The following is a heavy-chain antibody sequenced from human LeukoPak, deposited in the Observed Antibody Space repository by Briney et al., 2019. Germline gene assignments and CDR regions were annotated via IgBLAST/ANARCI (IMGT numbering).Heavy chain of an antibody. CDR3: ARHSSRDHRYYFDS. CDR2: IYPGDSDT. Sequence: GESLKISCKASGYSFTNYWIGWVRQMPGKGLEWLGIIYPGDSDTRYSPSFQGQVTISADKSITTAYLYWSSLRASDPAIYYCARHSSRDHRYYFDSWGQGTLVSVSS. J-gene: IGHJ4*02. V-gene: IGHV5-51*01. CDR1: GYSFTNYW.